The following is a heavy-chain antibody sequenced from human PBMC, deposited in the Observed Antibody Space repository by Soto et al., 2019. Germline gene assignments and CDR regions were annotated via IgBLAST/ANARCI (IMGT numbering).Heavy chain of an antibody. D-gene: IGHD3-3*01. Sequence: GGSLRLSCAASGFTFSNYAMSWVRQAPGKGLEWVSAISSSGDSPYYADSVKGRFTVSRDNSKNTLYLQMNSLRAEDTAVYYCARGGYDFWSGTNCYYYGMDVWGQGTTVTVSS. CDR1: GFTFSNYA. CDR3: ARGGYDFWSGTNCYYYGMDV. J-gene: IGHJ6*02. V-gene: IGHV3-23*01. CDR2: ISSSGDSP.